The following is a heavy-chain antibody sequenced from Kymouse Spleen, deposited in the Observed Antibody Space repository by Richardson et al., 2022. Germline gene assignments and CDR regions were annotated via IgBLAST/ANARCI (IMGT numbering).Heavy chain of an antibody. CDR1: GGSFSGYY. J-gene: IGHJ4*02. D-gene: IGHD5-12*01. CDR2: INHSGST. CDR3: ARGNSGYDYRFDY. V-gene: IGHV4-34*01. Sequence: QVQLQQWGAGLLKPSETLSLTCAVYGGSFSGYYWSWIRQPPGKGLEWIGEINHSGSTNYNPSLKSRVTISVDTSKNQFSLKLSSVTAADTAVYYCARGNSGYDYRFDYWGQGTLVTVSS.